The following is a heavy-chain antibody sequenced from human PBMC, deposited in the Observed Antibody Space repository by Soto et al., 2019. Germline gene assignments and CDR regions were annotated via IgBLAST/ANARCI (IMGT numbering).Heavy chain of an antibody. CDR3: ARVYGGSGYYGPSYYYYYYMDV. D-gene: IGHD3-3*01. Sequence: SETLSLTCTVSGGSISSYYWSWIRQPPGKGLEWIGYIYYSGSTNYNPSLKSRVTISVDTSKNQFSLKLSSVTAADTAVYYCARVYGGSGYYGPSYYYYYYMDVWGKGTTVTVS. J-gene: IGHJ6*03. CDR2: IYYSGST. V-gene: IGHV4-59*01. CDR1: GGSISSYY.